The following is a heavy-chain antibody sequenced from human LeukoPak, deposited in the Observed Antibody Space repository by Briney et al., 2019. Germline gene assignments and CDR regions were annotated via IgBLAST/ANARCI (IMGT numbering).Heavy chain of an antibody. Sequence: SGPGLVKPSQTLSLTCAISGDSVSRNTAAWSWIRQSPSRGLEWLGRTYYRSKWYNDYAVSVKSRITINPDTSKNQFSLQLNSVSPEDTAVYYCARDAEDPGPSFDCWGQGTLVTVSS. J-gene: IGHJ4*02. CDR2: TYYRSKWYN. CDR1: GDSVSRNTAA. CDR3: ARDAEDPGPSFDC. V-gene: IGHV6-1*01. D-gene: IGHD3-10*01.